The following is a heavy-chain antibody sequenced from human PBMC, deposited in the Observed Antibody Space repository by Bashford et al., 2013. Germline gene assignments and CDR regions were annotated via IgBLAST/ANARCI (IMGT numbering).Heavy chain of an antibody. Sequence: ASVKVSCKTSGYIFSNYGVSWVRQAPGQGLEWMGWISASRGDTDYAQNFQGRFTISRDSSKNTVYLQMNSLRAEDTAVYYCASGEPGCSGGSCYSVGYYYYGMDVWGQGTTVTVSS. CDR3: ASGEPGCSGGSCYSVGYYYYGMDV. CDR1: GYIFSNYG. CDR2: ISASRGDT. D-gene: IGHD2-15*01. V-gene: IGHV1-18*04. J-gene: IGHJ6*02.